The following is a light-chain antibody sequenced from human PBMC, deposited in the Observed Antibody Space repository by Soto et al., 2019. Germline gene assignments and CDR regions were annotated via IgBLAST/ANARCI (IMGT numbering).Light chain of an antibody. CDR2: DVS. V-gene: IGLV2-14*03. CDR1: SSDVGGYNY. CDR3: SSYTTSNTRQIV. Sequence: SVLTQPSSVSGSPGQSITISRTRTSSDVGGYNYVSWYQHHPGKAPKLIIYDVSNRPSGVSIRFSASKSDNTASLTISGLQPEDEADYHCSSYTTSNTRQIVFGTGTKVTVL. J-gene: IGLJ1*01.